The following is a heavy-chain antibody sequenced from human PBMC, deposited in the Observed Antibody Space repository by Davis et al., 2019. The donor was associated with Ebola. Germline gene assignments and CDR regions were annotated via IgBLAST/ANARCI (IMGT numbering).Heavy chain of an antibody. Sequence: SVKVSCKASGYTFTSYYMHWVRQAPGQGLEWMGGIIPIFGTANYAQKFQGRVTITADKSTSTAYMELSSLRSEDTAVYYCARVTGQTTLSEADVWGQGTTVTVSS. CDR3: ARVTGQTTLSEADV. V-gene: IGHV1-69*06. CDR1: GYTFTSYY. D-gene: IGHD1-20*01. CDR2: IIPIFGTA. J-gene: IGHJ6*02.